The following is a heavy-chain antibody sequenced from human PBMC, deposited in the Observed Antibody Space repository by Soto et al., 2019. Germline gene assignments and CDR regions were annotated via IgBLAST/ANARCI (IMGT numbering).Heavy chain of an antibody. J-gene: IGHJ2*01. V-gene: IGHV3-74*01. Sequence: EVQLVESGGGLVQPGGSLRLSCAASGFAFGSYWMHWVRQAPGKGLVWVARINSDGSDTSYANSVKGRFTISRDNGKNTVSLQMNSLRDEDTAVYFCARDAVAANWYFDIWGRGTLVAVSS. CDR1: GFAFGSYW. CDR2: INSDGSDT. D-gene: IGHD6-19*01. CDR3: ARDAVAANWYFDI.